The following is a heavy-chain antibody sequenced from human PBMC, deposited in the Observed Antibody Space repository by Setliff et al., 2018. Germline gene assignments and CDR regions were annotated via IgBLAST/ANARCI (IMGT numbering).Heavy chain of an antibody. D-gene: IGHD2-15*01. J-gene: IGHJ3*02. CDR3: ATNSGGNTIDAFDI. V-gene: IGHV1-24*01. CDR1: GYTLTELS. CDR2: FDPEDGET. Sequence: ASVKVSCKVSGYTLTELSMPWVRQAPGKGLEWMGGFDPEDGETIYAQKFQGRVTMTEDTSTDTAYMELSSLRSEDTAVYYCATNSGGNTIDAFDIWGQGTMVTVSS.